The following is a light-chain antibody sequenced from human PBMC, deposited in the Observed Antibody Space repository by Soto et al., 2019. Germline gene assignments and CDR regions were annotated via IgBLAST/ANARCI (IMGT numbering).Light chain of an antibody. V-gene: IGLV2-14*01. CDR1: SSDVGGYNY. CDR2: EVS. Sequence: QSVLTQPASVSGSPGQSITISCTGTSSDVGGYNYVSWYQQHPGKAPKLMIHEVSNRPSGVSNRFSGSKSGNTASLTISGLQAEDEADYYCSSYTSSDTYVFGTGTKVTVL. J-gene: IGLJ1*01. CDR3: SSYTSSDTYV.